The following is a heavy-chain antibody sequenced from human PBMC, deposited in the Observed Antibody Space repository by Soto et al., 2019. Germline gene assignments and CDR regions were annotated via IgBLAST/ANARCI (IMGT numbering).Heavy chain of an antibody. D-gene: IGHD6-19*01. CDR3: ARDADSSGWYVDWFDP. CDR1: GFTLTSYA. CDR2: INAGNGNT. V-gene: IGHV1-3*01. Sequence: ASVRVSSKASGFTLTSYAMHGVRQAPGQRLEWMGWINAGNGNTKYSQKFQGRVTITRDTSASTAYMELSSLRSEDTAVYYCARDADSSGWYVDWFDPWGQGTLVTVS. J-gene: IGHJ5*02.